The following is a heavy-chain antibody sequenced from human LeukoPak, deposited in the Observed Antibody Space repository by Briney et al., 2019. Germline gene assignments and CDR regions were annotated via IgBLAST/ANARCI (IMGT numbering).Heavy chain of an antibody. CDR1: GGSFSGYY. V-gene: IGHV4-34*01. Sequence: SETLSLTCAVYGGSFSGYYWSWIRQPPGKGLEWIGEINHSGSTNYNPSLKSRVTISVDTSKNQSSLKLSSVTAADTAVYYCARIPQRGYSGYGSPDPWGQGTLVTVSS. CDR2: INHSGST. D-gene: IGHD5-12*01. J-gene: IGHJ5*02. CDR3: ARIPQRGYSGYGSPDP.